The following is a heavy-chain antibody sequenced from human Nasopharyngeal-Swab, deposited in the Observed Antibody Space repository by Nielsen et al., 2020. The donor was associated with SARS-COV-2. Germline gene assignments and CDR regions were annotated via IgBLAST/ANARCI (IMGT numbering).Heavy chain of an antibody. D-gene: IGHD5-18*01. Sequence: SETLSLTCTVSGGSVSSNVYYWGWIRQSPGKGLEWIGHAYSGESTYYNPSLKSRATISVDSSKKQFSLKLTSVTAADSAVYYCARDWRGYNYGTYYYYGLDVWGQGATVTVSS. CDR3: ARDWRGYNYGTYYYYGLDV. CDR2: AYSGEST. V-gene: IGHV4-39*07. CDR1: GGSVSSNVYY. J-gene: IGHJ6*02.